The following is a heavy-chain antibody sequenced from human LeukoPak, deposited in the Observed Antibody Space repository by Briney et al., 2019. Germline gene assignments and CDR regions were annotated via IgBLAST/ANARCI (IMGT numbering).Heavy chain of an antibody. J-gene: IGHJ4*02. V-gene: IGHV3-7*01. Sequence: GGSLRLSCAASGFTVSSNYMSWVRQAPGKGLEWVANINQDGSEKSYVDSVKGRFTISRDNAKKSLYLQMNSLRAEDTAVYYCARDRVNYFDYWGQGTLVTVSS. D-gene: IGHD3-10*01. CDR3: ARDRVNYFDY. CDR2: INQDGSEK. CDR1: GFTVSSNY.